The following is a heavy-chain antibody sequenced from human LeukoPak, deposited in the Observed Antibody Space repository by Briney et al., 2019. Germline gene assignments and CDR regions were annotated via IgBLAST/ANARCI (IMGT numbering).Heavy chain of an antibody. CDR1: GFTFSSYA. CDR3: AASGVGSSWYFLLA. V-gene: IGHV3-23*01. Sequence: PGGSQRLSCAASGFTFSSYAMSWVRQAPGKGLEWVSAISGRGGSTYYADSVKGRFTISRDNSKNTLYLQMNSLRAEDTAVYYCAASGVGSSWYFLLAWGQGTLVTVSS. D-gene: IGHD6-13*01. J-gene: IGHJ5*02. CDR2: ISGRGGST.